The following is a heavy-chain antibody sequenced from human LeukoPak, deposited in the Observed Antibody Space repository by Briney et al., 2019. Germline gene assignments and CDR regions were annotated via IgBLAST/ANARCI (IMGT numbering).Heavy chain of an antibody. CDR2: INPNSGGT. CDR1: GYTFTGNY. Sequence: ASVKVSCKASGYTFTGNYMHWVRQAPGQGLEWMGWINPNSGGTNYAQKFQGRVTMTSDTSISAAYMELSRLRSDDTAVYYCARGVGDCSSTSCYLIDYWGQGTLVTVSS. V-gene: IGHV1-2*02. D-gene: IGHD2-2*01. J-gene: IGHJ4*02. CDR3: ARGVGDCSSTSCYLIDY.